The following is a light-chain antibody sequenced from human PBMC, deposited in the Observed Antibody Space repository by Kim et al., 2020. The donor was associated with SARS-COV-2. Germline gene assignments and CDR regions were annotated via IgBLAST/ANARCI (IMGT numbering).Light chain of an antibody. CDR1: QSVSSN. J-gene: IGKJ2*01. V-gene: IGKV3D-15*01. Sequence: EVVMTQSPVTLSVSPGERAILSCRASQSVSSNLAWYQQKSGQPPRLLIYGASIRATGIPVRFSGSGSGTEFTLTISGLQSEDFAVYFCQQYGNWPPYTFGQGTKLEI. CDR3: QQYGNWPPYT. CDR2: GAS.